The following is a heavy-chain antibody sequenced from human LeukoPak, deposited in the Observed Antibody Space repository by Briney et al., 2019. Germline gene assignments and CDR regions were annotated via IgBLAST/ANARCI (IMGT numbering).Heavy chain of an antibody. Sequence: SETLSLTCAVYGGSFSGYYWGWIRQPPGKGLEWLGSIYYSGSTYYNPSLKSRVTISVDTSKNQFSLNLSSVTAADTAVYYCARPYGPYNWFDPWGQGTLVTVSS. D-gene: IGHD3-10*01. V-gene: IGHV4-39*01. J-gene: IGHJ5*02. CDR2: IYYSGST. CDR1: GGSFSGYY. CDR3: ARPYGPYNWFDP.